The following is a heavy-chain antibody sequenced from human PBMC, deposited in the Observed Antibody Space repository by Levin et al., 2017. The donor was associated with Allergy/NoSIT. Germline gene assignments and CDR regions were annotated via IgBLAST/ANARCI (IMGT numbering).Heavy chain of an antibody. D-gene: IGHD2-2*01. CDR2: IIPMFGKA. CDR1: GGTLSNNA. Sequence: TGESLKISCKAFGGTLSNNAISWVRQAPGQGLEWMGGIIPMFGKATYAQQFQGRVTITADKSPSPAYMQLSGLRSEDTAVYFCAGDGDRKASWPYDAFEFWGQGTVVAVSS. J-gene: IGHJ3*01. CDR3: AGDGDRKASWPYDAFEF. V-gene: IGHV1-69*06.